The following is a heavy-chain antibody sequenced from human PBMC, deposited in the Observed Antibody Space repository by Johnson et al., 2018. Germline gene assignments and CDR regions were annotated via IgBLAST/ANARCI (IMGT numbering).Heavy chain of an antibody. V-gene: IGHV1-3*01. CDR2: IIAGNGNT. CDR3: AGDRDSSGYLDTFDS. J-gene: IGHJ3*02. D-gene: IGHD3-22*01. Sequence: QVQLQQSGAEVKKPGASVKVSCKASGYTFTSYALHWVRQAPGQRLEWMGWIIAGNGNTEYSQNFQGRVTITRDTSAGTAYIGLSSLRSEDTAVYYCAGDRDSSGYLDTFDSWGQGTMVTVAS. CDR1: GYTFTSYA.